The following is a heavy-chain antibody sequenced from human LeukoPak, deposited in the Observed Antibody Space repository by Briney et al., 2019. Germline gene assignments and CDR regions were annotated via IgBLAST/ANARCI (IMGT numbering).Heavy chain of an antibody. CDR1: GFIFTDHW. D-gene: IGHD3-16*01. CDR3: ARAVDVADY. Sequence: GGSLRLSCAASGFIFTDHWMSWVRQAPGKGPEWVANIKEDESTKFYADSVKGRFTISRDNAKYSVYLQVNNLRVEDTAVYYCARAVDVADYWGRGTLVTVSS. J-gene: IGHJ4*02. CDR2: IKEDESTK. V-gene: IGHV3-7*01.